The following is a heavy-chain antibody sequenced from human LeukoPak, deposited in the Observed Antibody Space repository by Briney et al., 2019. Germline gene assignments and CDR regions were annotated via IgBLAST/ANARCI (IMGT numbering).Heavy chain of an antibody. Sequence: PGGSLRLSCAASGFRFDDYAMHWVRQAPGKGLEWVSGISWNSGSIGYADSVKGRFTISRDNAKNSLYLQMNSLRAEDTAVYYCARRSGIAVAGAFDYWGQGTLVTVSS. CDR1: GFRFDDYA. J-gene: IGHJ4*02. V-gene: IGHV3-9*01. CDR2: ISWNSGSI. CDR3: ARRSGIAVAGAFDY. D-gene: IGHD6-19*01.